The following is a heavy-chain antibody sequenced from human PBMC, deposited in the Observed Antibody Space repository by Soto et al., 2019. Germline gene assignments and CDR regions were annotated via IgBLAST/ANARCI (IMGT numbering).Heavy chain of an antibody. CDR2: INHSGST. J-gene: IGHJ6*03. D-gene: IGHD6-13*01. V-gene: IGHV4-34*01. CDR1: GGSFSGYY. Sequence: SETLSLTCAVYGGSFSGYYWSWIRQPPGKGLEWIGEINHSGSTNYNPSLKSRVTISVDTSKNQLSLKLSSVTAADTAVYYCARKYSSSWYRWDYYIDVWGKGTTVTVSS. CDR3: ARKYSSSWYRWDYYIDV.